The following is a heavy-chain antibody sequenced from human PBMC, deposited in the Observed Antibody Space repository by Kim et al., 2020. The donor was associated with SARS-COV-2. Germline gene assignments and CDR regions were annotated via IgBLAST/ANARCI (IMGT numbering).Heavy chain of an antibody. V-gene: IGHV1-24*01. Sequence: AQEVRGRVTMTQDNSTDTAYMELGTLRSEDTAVYYCATTTIFGVANWFDPWGQGTLVTVSS. CDR3: ATTTIFGVANWFDP. D-gene: IGHD3-3*01. J-gene: IGHJ5*02.